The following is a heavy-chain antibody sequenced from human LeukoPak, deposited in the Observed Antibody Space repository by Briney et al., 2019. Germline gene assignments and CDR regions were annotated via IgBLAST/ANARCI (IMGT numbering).Heavy chain of an antibody. J-gene: IGHJ4*02. V-gene: IGHV4-61*01. CDR1: GGSVSSGSYY. CDR3: ASFPPSIFGVVIAYFDY. CDR2: IYYSGST. D-gene: IGHD3-3*01. Sequence: TSETLSLTCTVSGGSVSSGSYYWSWIRQPPGKGLEWIGYIYYSGSTNYNPSLKSRVTISVDTSKNQFSLKLSSVTAADTAVYYCASFPPSIFGVVIAYFDYWGQGTLVTVSS.